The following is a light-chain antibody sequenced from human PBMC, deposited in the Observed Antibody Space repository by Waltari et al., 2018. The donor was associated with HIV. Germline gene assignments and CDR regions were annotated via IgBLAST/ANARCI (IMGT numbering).Light chain of an antibody. Sequence: QSVLTQPPPASGTPGQRVTISCSGSRSNIGSNYEYWYQQLPGTAPKLLIYRNNQRPSGVPDRFSGSKSGTSASLAISGLRSEDEADYYCAAWVDSLSVVFGGGTKLTVL. CDR3: AAWVDSLSVV. CDR2: RNN. J-gene: IGLJ2*01. V-gene: IGLV1-47*01. CDR1: RSNIGSNY.